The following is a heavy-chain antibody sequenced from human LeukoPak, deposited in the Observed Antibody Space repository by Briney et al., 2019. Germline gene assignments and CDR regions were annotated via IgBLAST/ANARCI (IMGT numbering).Heavy chain of an antibody. D-gene: IGHD1-14*01. Sequence: SETLSLTCTVSGGSISVYYWSWIRQPPGKGLEWIGYIYYSGTTYYNPSLKSRVSLSVDTSENQFSLKLPSVTAADTAVYYCARVTGGWAFDIWGQGTMVTVSS. J-gene: IGHJ3*02. V-gene: IGHV4-59*12. CDR2: IYYSGTT. CDR1: GGSISVYY. CDR3: ARVTGGWAFDI.